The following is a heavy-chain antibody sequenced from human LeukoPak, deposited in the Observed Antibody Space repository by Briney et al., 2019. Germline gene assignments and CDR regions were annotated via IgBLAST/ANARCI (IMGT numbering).Heavy chain of an antibody. D-gene: IGHD3-3*01. CDR1: GGSTSSSSYY. J-gene: IGHJ5*02. CDR2: IYHSGST. CDR3: ARDQNDFWGGSRFDP. Sequence: PSETLSLTCTVSGGSTSSSSYYWGWIRQPPGKGLEWIGTIYHSGSTYYNPSLRSRLTISVDTSRNQFSLKMSSVTATDTAVYYCARDQNDFWGGSRFDPWGQGTLVTVSS. V-gene: IGHV4-39*07.